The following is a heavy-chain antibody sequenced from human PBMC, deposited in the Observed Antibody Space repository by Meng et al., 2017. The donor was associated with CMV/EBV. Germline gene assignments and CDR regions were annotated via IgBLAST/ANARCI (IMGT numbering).Heavy chain of an antibody. CDR1: GGSISSGGYY. D-gene: IGHD6-13*01. Sequence: LSCTVSGGSISSGGYYWSWIRQHPGKGLEWIGYIYYSGSTYYNPSLKSRVTISVDTSKNQFSLKLSSVTAADTAVYYCARKGTKQQLATDYWGQGTLVTVSS. V-gene: IGHV4-31*03. CDR3: ARKGTKQQLATDY. J-gene: IGHJ4*02. CDR2: IYYSGST.